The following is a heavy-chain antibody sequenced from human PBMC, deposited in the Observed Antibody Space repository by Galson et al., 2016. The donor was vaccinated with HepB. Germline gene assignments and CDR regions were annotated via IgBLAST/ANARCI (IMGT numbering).Heavy chain of an antibody. J-gene: IGHJ6*02. CDR2: IGSTGTTT. CDR1: GFTFGSHS. CDR3: ARDKRITDSGDSCCDGMDV. D-gene: IGHD2-15*01. Sequence: SLRLSCAGTGFTFGSHSMNWVRQAPGKGLEWVSYIGSTGTTTYYADSVKGRVTMSVDTSKNQFSLRLTSVTAADTALYYCARDKRITDSGDSCCDGMDVWGQGTAVTVSS. V-gene: IGHV3-48*01.